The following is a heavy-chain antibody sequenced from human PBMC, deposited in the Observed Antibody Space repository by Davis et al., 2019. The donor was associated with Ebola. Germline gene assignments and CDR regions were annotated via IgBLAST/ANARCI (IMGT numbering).Heavy chain of an antibody. Sequence: GESLKISCAASGFTFSSYAMHWVRQAPGKGLEWVAVISYDGSNKYYADSVKGRFTISRDNSKNTLYLQMNSLRAEDTAVYYCARDIAARLYYYYGMDVWGQGTTVTVSS. D-gene: IGHD6-6*01. CDR3: ARDIAARLYYYYGMDV. V-gene: IGHV3-30*04. CDR1: GFTFSSYA. J-gene: IGHJ6*02. CDR2: ISYDGSNK.